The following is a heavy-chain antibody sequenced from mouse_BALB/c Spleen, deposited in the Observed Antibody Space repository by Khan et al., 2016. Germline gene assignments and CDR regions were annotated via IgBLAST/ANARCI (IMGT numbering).Heavy chain of an antibody. CDR2: ISSGCTT. Sequence: EVELVESGGGLVKPGGSLKFSCAASGFTFSSYAMSWVRQTPEKRLEWVASISSGCTTYYPDSVKGRFTISRDDARNILYLQMNSLRSEDTAIYYCAREENALDYWGQGTSVTVSS. J-gene: IGHJ4*01. V-gene: IGHV5-6-5*01. CDR1: GFTFSSYA. CDR3: AREENALDY.